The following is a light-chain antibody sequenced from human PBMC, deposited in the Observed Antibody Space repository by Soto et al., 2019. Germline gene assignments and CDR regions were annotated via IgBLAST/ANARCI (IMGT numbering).Light chain of an antibody. CDR2: DVS. CDR1: RSDVGAYNY. V-gene: IGLV2-11*01. Sequence: QSALTQPRSVSGSPGQSVTISCSGTRSDVGAYNYVSWYQQYSGKAPKLLIHDVSQRPSGVPDRFSGSKSGNTASLTISGLQGDDEGDYYCSSYAGSYTCVFGGGTKLTVL. J-gene: IGLJ3*02. CDR3: SSYAGSYTCV.